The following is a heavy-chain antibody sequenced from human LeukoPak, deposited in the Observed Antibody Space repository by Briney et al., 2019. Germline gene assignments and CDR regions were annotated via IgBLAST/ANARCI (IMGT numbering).Heavy chain of an antibody. D-gene: IGHD6-13*01. Sequence: SVKVSCKASGGTFSSYAISWVRQAPGQGLEWMGGIIPIFGTANYAQKFQGRVTITADESTSTAYMELSSLRSEDTAVYYCAATIAADTVYYGMDVWGQGTTVTVSS. CDR3: AATIAADTVYYGMDV. V-gene: IGHV1-69*13. J-gene: IGHJ6*02. CDR2: IIPIFGTA. CDR1: GGTFSSYA.